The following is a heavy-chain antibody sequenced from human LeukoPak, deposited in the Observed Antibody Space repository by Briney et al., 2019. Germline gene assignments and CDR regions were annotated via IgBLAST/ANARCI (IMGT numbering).Heavy chain of an antibody. CDR3: ARDDSSSWERYFDY. CDR1: GGSISSYY. D-gene: IGHD6-13*01. CDR2: IYTSGST. Sequence: SETLSLTCTVSGGSISSYYWSWIRQPAGKGLEWIGRIYTSGSTNYNPSLKSRVTMSVDTSKNQFSLKLSSVTAADTAVYYCARDDSSSWERYFDYRGQGTLVTVSS. J-gene: IGHJ4*02. V-gene: IGHV4-4*07.